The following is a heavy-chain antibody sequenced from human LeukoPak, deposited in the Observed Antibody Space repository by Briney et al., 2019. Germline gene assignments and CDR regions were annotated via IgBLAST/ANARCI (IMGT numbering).Heavy chain of an antibody. J-gene: IGHJ4*02. CDR2: IKPDGSDS. V-gene: IGHV3-7*01. Sequence: PGGSLRLSCAASGFTFSNYWMTCVRQSPGKGLEWVAIIKPDGSDSYSVDSEKGRFTVSRDNAKNSLYLQMSSLRAEDTAVYYCARGGHRQKEFWGQGTLVTVSS. CDR1: GFTFSNYW. CDR3: ARGGHRQKEF. D-gene: IGHD3-10*01.